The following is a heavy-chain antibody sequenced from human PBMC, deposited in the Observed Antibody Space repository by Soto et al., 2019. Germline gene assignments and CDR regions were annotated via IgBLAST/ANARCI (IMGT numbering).Heavy chain of an antibody. CDR3: AKDRRSGYFIDYGMDV. D-gene: IGHD3-22*01. Sequence: GSLRLSCAASGFTFSSYAMSWVRQAPGKGLEWVSAISGSGGSTYYADSVKGRFTISRDNSKNTLYLQMNSLRAEDTAVYYCAKDRRSGYFIDYGMDVWGQGTTVTVSS. CDR1: GFTFSSYA. J-gene: IGHJ6*02. V-gene: IGHV3-23*01. CDR2: ISGSGGST.